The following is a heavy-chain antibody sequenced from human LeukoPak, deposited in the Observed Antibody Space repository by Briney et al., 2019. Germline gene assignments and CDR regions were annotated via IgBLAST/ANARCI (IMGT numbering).Heavy chain of an antibody. CDR1: GYTFTGYY. Sequence: ASVKVSCKASGYTFTGYYMHWVRQAPGQGLEWMGWINPNSGGTNYAQKFQGWVTMTRDTSISTAYMELSRLRSDDTAVYYCARDKRSGGYGYGYSAFDIWGQGTMVTVSS. CDR2: INPNSGGT. CDR3: ARDKRSGGYGYGYSAFDI. D-gene: IGHD5-18*01. J-gene: IGHJ3*02. V-gene: IGHV1-2*04.